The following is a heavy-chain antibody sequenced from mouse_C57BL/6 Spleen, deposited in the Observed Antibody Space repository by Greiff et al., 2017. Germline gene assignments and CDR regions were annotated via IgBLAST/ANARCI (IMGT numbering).Heavy chain of an antibody. J-gene: IGHJ1*03. Sequence: EVKLVESGGGLVQPGGSLSLSCAASGFTFTDYYMSWVRQPPGKALEWLGFISNKANGYTTEYSASVKGRFTISRANSQSILYLQMNALSAEYSATYYFARYIESSHWCFDVWGTGTTVTVSS. CDR2: ISNKANGYTT. V-gene: IGHV7-3*01. CDR1: GFTFTDYY. D-gene: IGHD1-1*01. CDR3: ARYIESSHWCFDV.